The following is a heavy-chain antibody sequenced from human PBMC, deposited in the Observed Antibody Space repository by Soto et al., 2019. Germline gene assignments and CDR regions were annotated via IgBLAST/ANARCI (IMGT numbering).Heavy chain of an antibody. CDR3: ARAAPGMATRLFDY. V-gene: IGHV4-34*01. D-gene: IGHD5-12*01. J-gene: IGHJ4*02. CDR2: INHSGST. CDR1: GGSFSGYY. Sequence: QVQLQQWGAGLLKPSETLSLTCAVYGGSFSGYYWSWIRQPPGKGLEWIGEINHSGSTNYNPSLKSRVTLSVDTSKNQFSLKLSSVTAADTAVYYCARAAPGMATRLFDYWGQGTLVTVSS.